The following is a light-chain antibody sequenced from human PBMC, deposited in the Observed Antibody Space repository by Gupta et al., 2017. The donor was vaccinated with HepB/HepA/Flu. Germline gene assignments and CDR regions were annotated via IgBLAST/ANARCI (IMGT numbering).Light chain of an antibody. Sequence: QSALVQPASVYGSPGQSLSISCTGTNIDYVSWYQQYPGKAPKLLLYNVFARPSGVSHRFSGSKSCNTASLTISGLQAEDEANYYCSSYTFTSTLVVFGGGTHLTVL. CDR1: NIDY. CDR2: NVF. CDR3: SSYTFTSTLVV. J-gene: IGLJ2*01. V-gene: IGLV2-14*01.